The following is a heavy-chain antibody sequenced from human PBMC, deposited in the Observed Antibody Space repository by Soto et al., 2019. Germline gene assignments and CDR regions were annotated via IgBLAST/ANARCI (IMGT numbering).Heavy chain of an antibody. CDR1: GGSISSDSYY. D-gene: IGHD3-9*01. J-gene: IGHJ4*02. Sequence: QVQLQESGPGLVKPSQTLSLSCTVSGGSISSDSYYWTWIRQHPGKGLEWIGYVYYSGNTYYNPSLKSRLTISLDTAKKQFSLKLTSVTAADTVVYCYATGSGGVWLSFDSWRKGILVTVYS. V-gene: IGHV4-31*03. CDR3: ATGSGGVWLSFDS. CDR2: VYYSGNT.